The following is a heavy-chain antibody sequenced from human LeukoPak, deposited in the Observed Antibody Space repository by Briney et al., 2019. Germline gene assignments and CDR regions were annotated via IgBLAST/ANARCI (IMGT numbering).Heavy chain of an antibody. CDR3: AKDVGYSSTGAFDI. D-gene: IGHD6-19*01. Sequence: GGSLRLSCTASGFTFDDYAMHWVRQVPGKGLEWVSGISWNSGRTDYADSVKGRFTISRDNAKNSLYPQMNSVRAEDMALYYCAKDVGYSSTGAFDIWGQGTMVSVSS. CDR2: ISWNSGRT. V-gene: IGHV3-9*03. CDR1: GFTFDDYA. J-gene: IGHJ3*02.